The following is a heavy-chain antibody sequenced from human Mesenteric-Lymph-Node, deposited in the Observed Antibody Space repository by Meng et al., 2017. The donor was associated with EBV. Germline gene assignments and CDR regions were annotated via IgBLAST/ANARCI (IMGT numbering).Heavy chain of an antibody. Sequence: HVPLQESGPGLVTPSGSPSLTGAVSGGSITNSNWWSWVRQVPGKGLEWIAEVYHGGSANYNPSLDSRVTVAVDRSNNHFSLKVTSVTAADTAVYYCARVGWGVRGYYFDYWGQGTLVIVSS. CDR1: GGSITNSNW. CDR2: VYHGGSA. J-gene: IGHJ4*02. V-gene: IGHV4-4*02. CDR3: ARVGWGVRGYYFDY. D-gene: IGHD3-10*01.